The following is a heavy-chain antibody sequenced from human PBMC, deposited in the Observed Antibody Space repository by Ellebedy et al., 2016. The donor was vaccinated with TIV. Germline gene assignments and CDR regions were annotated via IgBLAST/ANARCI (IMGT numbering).Heavy chain of an antibody. CDR1: GFTFNSYG. V-gene: IGHV3-30*02. J-gene: IGHJ5*02. D-gene: IGHD3-10*01. CDR2: IRYDGSDK. Sequence: GESLKISCAASGFTFNSYGMHWVRQAPGKGLEWVTFIRYDGSDKYYSDSVKGRFTISRDNSKYTLNLQMNSLRLEDTAVYYCAKVLFAFGEFESPFDPWGQGTLVIVSS. CDR3: AKVLFAFGEFESPFDP.